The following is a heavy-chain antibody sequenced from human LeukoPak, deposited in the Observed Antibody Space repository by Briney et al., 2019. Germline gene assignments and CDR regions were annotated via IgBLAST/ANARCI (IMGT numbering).Heavy chain of an antibody. CDR3: ARGDSSGYYYEAFDI. CDR2: INWNGGST. Sequence: GGSLRLSCAASGFTFDDYGMSWVRQAPGKGLEWVSGINWNGGSTGYADSVKGRFTISRDNAKNSLYLQMNSLRAEDTALYHCARGDSSGYYYEAFDIWGQGTMVTVSS. D-gene: IGHD3-22*01. J-gene: IGHJ3*02. V-gene: IGHV3-20*01. CDR1: GFTFDDYG.